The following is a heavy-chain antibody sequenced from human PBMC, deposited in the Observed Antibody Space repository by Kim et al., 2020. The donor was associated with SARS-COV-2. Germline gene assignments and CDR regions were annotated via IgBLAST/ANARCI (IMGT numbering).Heavy chain of an antibody. V-gene: IGHV1-69*02. J-gene: IGHJ4*02. D-gene: IGHD2-2*02. CDR3: AMLYGGNSDFDY. Sequence: NYAQKFQGRVTITADKSTSTAYMELSSLRSEDTAVYYCAMLYGGNSDFDYWGQGTLVTVSS.